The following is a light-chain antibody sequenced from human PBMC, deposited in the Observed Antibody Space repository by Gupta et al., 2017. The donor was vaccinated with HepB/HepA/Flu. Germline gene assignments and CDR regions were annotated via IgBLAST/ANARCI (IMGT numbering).Light chain of an antibody. CDR1: SSAAAAYTY. J-gene: IGLJ2*01. CDR2: DVT. Sequence: SALTQPRSVSGSPGQSVTISCTGTSSAAAAYTYVSWYQQHPGKAPKLIIYDVTKRPSGVPDRFSGSKSGTTASLTIAGLQADEEAEYHCGSSAGSHAVVVFGGGTKLTGL. CDR3: GSSAGSHAVVV. V-gene: IGLV2-11*01.